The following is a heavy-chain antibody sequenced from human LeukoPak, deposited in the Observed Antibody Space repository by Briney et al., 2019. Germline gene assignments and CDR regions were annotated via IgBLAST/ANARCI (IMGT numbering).Heavy chain of an antibody. D-gene: IGHD4/OR15-4a*01. CDR1: GFTFSSYG. J-gene: IGHJ4*02. Sequence: GGSLRLSCAASGFTFSSYGMHWVRQAPGKGLEWVAFIRYDGSNKYYADSVKGRFTISRDNAKNSLYLQMDSLRPEDTASYYCARDPDYGDPYWGQGTAVTVSS. CDR2: IRYDGSNK. CDR3: ARDPDYGDPY. V-gene: IGHV3-30*02.